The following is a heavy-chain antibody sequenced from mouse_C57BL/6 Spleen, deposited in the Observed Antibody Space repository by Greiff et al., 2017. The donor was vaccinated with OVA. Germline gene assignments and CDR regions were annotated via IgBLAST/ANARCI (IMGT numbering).Heavy chain of an antibody. V-gene: IGHV1-47*01. Sequence: QVQLKESGAELVKPGASVKMSCKASGYTFTTYPIEWMKQNHGKSLEWIGNFHPYNDDTKYNEKFKGKATLTVEQSSSTVYLELNRLTSDDSAVYYCAREGYGSRYAYWGQGTLVTVSA. J-gene: IGHJ3*01. CDR1: GYTFTTYP. D-gene: IGHD1-1*01. CDR2: FHPYNDDT. CDR3: AREGYGSRYAY.